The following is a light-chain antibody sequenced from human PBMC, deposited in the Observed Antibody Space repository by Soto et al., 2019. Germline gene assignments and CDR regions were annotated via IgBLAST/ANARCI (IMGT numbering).Light chain of an antibody. V-gene: IGKV3-11*01. Sequence: ETVLTQSPATLSLSPGERATLSCRASQSVSNRLGWYQQKPGQAPRLLVYDASNRATGIPVRFSGSGSGTDFTLTISSLESEDSAVYYCQQRSNFPITFGQGTRLEIK. CDR1: QSVSNR. J-gene: IGKJ5*01. CDR2: DAS. CDR3: QQRSNFPIT.